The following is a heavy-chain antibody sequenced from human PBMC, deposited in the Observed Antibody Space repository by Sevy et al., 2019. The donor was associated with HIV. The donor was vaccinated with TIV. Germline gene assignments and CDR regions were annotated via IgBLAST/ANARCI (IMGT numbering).Heavy chain of an antibody. J-gene: IGHJ4*02. V-gene: IGHV3-7*03. CDR2: IKEDGSEK. CDR1: GFTFSTHW. Sequence: GGSLRLSCAASGFTFSTHWMSGVRQAPGKGLEWVANIKEDGSEKYYVDSVKGRFTISRDNAKNSLFLQMNSLRAEDTAVYYCAKDVYWGQGTLVTVSS. CDR3: AKDVY.